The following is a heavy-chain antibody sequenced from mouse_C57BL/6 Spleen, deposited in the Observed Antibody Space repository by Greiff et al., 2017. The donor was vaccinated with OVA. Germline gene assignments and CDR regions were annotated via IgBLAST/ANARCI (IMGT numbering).Heavy chain of an antibody. CDR2: IDPSDSYT. CDR3: ARSDGYWFAY. CDR1: GYTFTSYW. J-gene: IGHJ3*01. V-gene: IGHV1-69*01. D-gene: IGHD2-3*01. Sequence: QVQLQQPGAELVMPGASVKLSCKASGYTFTSYWMHWVKQRPGQGLEWIGEIDPSDSYTNYNQKFKGKSTLTVDKSSSTAYMQLSSLTSEDSAVYYCARSDGYWFAYWGQGTLVTVSA.